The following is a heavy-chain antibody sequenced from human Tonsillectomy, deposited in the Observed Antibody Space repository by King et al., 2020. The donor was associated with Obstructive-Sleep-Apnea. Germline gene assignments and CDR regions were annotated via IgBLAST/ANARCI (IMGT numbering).Heavy chain of an antibody. V-gene: IGHV3-30*02. D-gene: IGHD2-15*01. Sequence: GGGVGRPGGSLRRAWAAAGCAFGGYGMHWVRQAPGKGLEWVAFIPRDGSNENYADSLKRRFTISSDNSKSTLFLQMSSVRDEDTAVYYCAKDYGRWYSYHAMDVWGQGTTVTVSS. CDR2: IPRDGSNE. CDR3: AKDYGRWYSYHAMDV. J-gene: IGHJ6*02. CDR1: GCAFGGYG.